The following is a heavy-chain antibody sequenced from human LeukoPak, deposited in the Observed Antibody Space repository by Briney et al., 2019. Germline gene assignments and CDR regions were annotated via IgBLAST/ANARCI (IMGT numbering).Heavy chain of an antibody. CDR1: GFTVSSNY. J-gene: IGHJ3*02. CDR2: TSGSGGST. V-gene: IGHV3-23*01. CDR3: AKGRGYNYWDGFDI. Sequence: GGSLRLSCAASGFTVSSNYMSWVRQAPGKGLEWVSVTSGSGGSTYYGDSVKGRFTISRDNSKNTLYMQMNSLRAEDTAVYYCAKGRGYNYWDGFDIWGQGTMVTVSS. D-gene: IGHD5-24*01.